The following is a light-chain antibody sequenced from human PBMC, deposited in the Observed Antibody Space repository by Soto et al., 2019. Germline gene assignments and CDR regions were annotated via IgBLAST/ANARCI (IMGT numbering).Light chain of an antibody. CDR3: SSYTSSSTYVI. CDR2: EVS. CDR1: SSDVGGYSD. Sequence: QSVLTQPASVSGSPGQSITISCTGTSSDVGGYSDVSWYQRHPGKAPKLMIYEVSNRPSGVSNRFSGSKSGNTASLTISGLQAEDEADYYCSSYTSSSTYVIFGGGTKLTVL. J-gene: IGLJ2*01. V-gene: IGLV2-14*01.